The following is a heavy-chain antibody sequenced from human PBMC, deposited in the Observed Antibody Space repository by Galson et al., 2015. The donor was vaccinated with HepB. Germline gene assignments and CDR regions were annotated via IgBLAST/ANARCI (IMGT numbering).Heavy chain of an antibody. CDR2: INAGNGNT. Sequence: SVKVSCKASGSTFTSYAMHWVRQAPGQRLEWMGWINAGNGNTNYSQKFQGRVTITRDTSASTAYMELSSLRSEDTAVYYCARGLSGSGSYPSDYWGQGTLVTVSS. D-gene: IGHD3-10*01. V-gene: IGHV1-3*01. CDR3: ARGLSGSGSYPSDY. J-gene: IGHJ4*01. CDR1: GSTFTSYA.